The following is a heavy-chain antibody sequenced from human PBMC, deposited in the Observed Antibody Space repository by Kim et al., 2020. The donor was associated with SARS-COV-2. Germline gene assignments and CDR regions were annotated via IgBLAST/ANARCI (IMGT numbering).Heavy chain of an antibody. J-gene: IGHJ4*02. D-gene: IGHD6-19*01. V-gene: IGHV3-30*02. Sequence: YYADSVKGRFTISRDNSKNTLYLQMNSLRAEDTAVYYCAKDAYSSGCSDYWGQGTLVTVSS. CDR3: AKDAYSSGCSDY.